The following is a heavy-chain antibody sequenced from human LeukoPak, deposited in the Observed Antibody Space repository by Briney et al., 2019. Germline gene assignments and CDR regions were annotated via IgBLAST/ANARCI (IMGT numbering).Heavy chain of an antibody. J-gene: IGHJ4*02. CDR3: ARDTHCSSTSCYRFWYGS. Sequence: PSETLSLTCTVSGGSISSSSYYWGWIRQPPGKGLEWIGSIYYSGSTYYNPSLKSRVTISVDTSKNQFSLKLSSVTAADTAVYYCARDTHCSSTSCYRFWYGSWGQGTLVTVSS. CDR2: IYYSGST. D-gene: IGHD2-2*01. V-gene: IGHV4-39*02. CDR1: GGSISSSSYY.